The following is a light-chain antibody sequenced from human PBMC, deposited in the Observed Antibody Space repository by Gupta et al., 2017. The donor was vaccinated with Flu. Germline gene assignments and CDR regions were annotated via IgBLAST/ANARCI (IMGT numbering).Light chain of an antibody. CDR1: SSNIAINY. J-gene: IGLJ2*01. CDR3: GVGDRSRSDMI. Sequence: SVLTQPPSVSSAPGQRVTISCSGSSSNIAINYVSWYQQLPGPAPPLLIFDSNKRPSGIPDRFSGSKSGSSAPLGITGLQTGDEAEYYCGVGDRSRSDMIFGGGTKLTVL. V-gene: IGLV1-51*01. CDR2: DSN.